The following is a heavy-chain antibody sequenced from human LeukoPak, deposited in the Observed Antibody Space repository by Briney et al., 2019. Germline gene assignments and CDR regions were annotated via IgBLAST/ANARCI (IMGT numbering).Heavy chain of an antibody. CDR1: GFTISSYG. J-gene: IGHJ6*03. CDR2: INHDGSEK. V-gene: IGHV3-7*01. D-gene: IGHD3-3*01. Sequence: PGGSLRLSCAASGFTISSYGMNWVRQAPAQGLEWVANINHDGSEKYYEDSVKGRFTTSRDNANNSLYLQMNSLMSEDKAVDYCAREQRYDFWSGYYYYYYMDVWGKGTTVTVSS. CDR3: AREQRYDFWSGYYYYYYMDV.